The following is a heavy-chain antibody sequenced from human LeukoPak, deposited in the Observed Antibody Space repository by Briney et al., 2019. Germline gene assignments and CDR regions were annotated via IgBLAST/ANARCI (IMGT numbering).Heavy chain of an antibody. V-gene: IGHV4-59*12. J-gene: IGHJ4*02. CDR1: GGSISSYY. Sequence: SETLSLTCTVSGGSISSYYWSWIRQPPGKGLEWIGYIYYSGSTNYNPSLKSRVTISVDTSKNQFSLKLNSVTAADTAVYYCAREMYDSGGYRVSYFDYWGQGTLVTVSS. CDR2: IYYSGST. D-gene: IGHD3-22*01. CDR3: AREMYDSGGYRVSYFDY.